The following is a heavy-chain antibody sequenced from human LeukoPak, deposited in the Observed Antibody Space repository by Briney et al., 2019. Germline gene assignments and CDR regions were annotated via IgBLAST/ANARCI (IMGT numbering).Heavy chain of an antibody. Sequence: SETLSLTCTVSGGSISSYYWSWIRQPAGKGLEWIGYVDHTGSTNFNPSLNGRVSISRDTTKNLFSLRLRSVTAADTAVYFCARGRVSSSTWYSTYYYYFYMDVWGKGTTVTVSS. CDR1: GGSISSYY. CDR3: ARGRVSSSTWYSTYYYYFYMDV. CDR2: VDHTGST. V-gene: IGHV4-59*01. D-gene: IGHD1-1*01. J-gene: IGHJ6*03.